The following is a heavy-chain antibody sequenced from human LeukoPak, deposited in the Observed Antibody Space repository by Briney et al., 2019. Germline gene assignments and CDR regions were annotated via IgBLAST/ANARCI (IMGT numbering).Heavy chain of an antibody. CDR1: GFTFSSYA. CDR3: AKRRSSGYDAFDI. Sequence: GGSLRLSCAASGFTFSSYAMSWVRQAPGKGLEWVSAISGSGGSTYYADSVKGRFTISRDNSKNSLYLQMNSLRAEDTAVYYCAKRRSSGYDAFDIWGQGTMVTVSS. V-gene: IGHV3-23*01. J-gene: IGHJ3*02. D-gene: IGHD6-19*01. CDR2: ISGSGGST.